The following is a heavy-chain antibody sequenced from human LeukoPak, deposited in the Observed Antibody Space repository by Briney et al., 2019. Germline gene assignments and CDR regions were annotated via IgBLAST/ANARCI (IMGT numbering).Heavy chain of an antibody. CDR3: ARVSRWTTVTTLGY. CDR2: INPNSGGT. D-gene: IGHD4-17*01. CDR1: GYTCTGYY. V-gene: IGHV1-2*02. J-gene: IGHJ4*02. Sequence: GASLKVSCKAFGYTCTGYYMHWGRQAPGQGLEWMGGINPNSGGTNYAQKFQGRVTMTRDTSISTGYMELSRLRSDDTAVYYCARVSRWTTVTTLGYWGQGTLVTPSA.